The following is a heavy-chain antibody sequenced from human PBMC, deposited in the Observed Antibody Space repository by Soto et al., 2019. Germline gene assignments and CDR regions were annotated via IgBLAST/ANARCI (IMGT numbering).Heavy chain of an antibody. D-gene: IGHD1-26*01. CDR2: IGGSGANT. Sequence: GGSLRLSCAASGFTFTNFPMSWVRQAPGKGLEWVSAIGGSGANTYYADSVKGRFTISRDNSKNTLYLQMNGLRAEDTAVYYCAKVLRGISESYYFDYWGQGTLVTVSS. J-gene: IGHJ4*02. CDR1: GFTFTNFP. CDR3: AKVLRGISESYYFDY. V-gene: IGHV3-23*01.